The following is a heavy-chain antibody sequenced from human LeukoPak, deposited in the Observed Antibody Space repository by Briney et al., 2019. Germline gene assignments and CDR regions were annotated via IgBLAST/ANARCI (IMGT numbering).Heavy chain of an antibody. CDR1: GHTSTTYA. CDR2: INAGNGNI. CDR3: ARGYCSSTSCYMDV. Sequence: GASVKVSCKASGHTSTTYAIHWVRQAPGQGLEWMGWINAGNGNIKYSQKLHGRVTITGDTSASTAYMELSSLRSEDTAVYYCARGYCSSTSCYMDVWGQGTTVT. J-gene: IGHJ6*02. V-gene: IGHV1-3*01. D-gene: IGHD2-2*01.